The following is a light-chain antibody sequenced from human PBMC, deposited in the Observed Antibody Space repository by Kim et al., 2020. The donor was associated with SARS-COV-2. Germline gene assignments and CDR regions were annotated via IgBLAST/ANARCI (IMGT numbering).Light chain of an antibody. V-gene: IGKV3-11*01. J-gene: IGKJ4*01. CDR3: QQRSTWPLT. Sequence: LSPGERATLPCRASQSISNVLAWYQQKPGQAPRLLIYDASNRATGMPARFSGSGSGTDFTLTISNLEPEDFAVYYCQQRSTWPLTFGGGTKVDIK. CDR1: QSISNV. CDR2: DAS.